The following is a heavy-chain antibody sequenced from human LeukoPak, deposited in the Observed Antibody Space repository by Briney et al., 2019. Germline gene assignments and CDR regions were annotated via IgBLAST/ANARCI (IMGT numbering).Heavy chain of an antibody. CDR2: ISDSGGST. J-gene: IGHJ4*02. CDR1: GFTFTSHA. Sequence: GGSLRLSCSASGFTFTSHAMSWVRQGPGKGLEWVSVISDSGGSTYYADSVKGRFTISRDNSKNSLYLQMNSLRTEDTALYYCAKARYYYGSGSYYNGPDFDYWGQGTLVTVSS. CDR3: AKARYYYGSGSYYNGPDFDY. D-gene: IGHD3-10*01. V-gene: IGHV3-43*02.